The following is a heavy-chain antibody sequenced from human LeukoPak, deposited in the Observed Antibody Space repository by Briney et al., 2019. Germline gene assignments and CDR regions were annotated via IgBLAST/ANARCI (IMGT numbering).Heavy chain of an antibody. CDR2: ITGSGANT. CDR3: AKHDSSSWRPL. J-gene: IGHJ4*02. D-gene: IGHD6-13*01. CDR1: GFMFNTYS. V-gene: IGHV3-23*01. Sequence: GGSLRLSCAASGFMFNTYSMRWVRQAPGKGLEWVSAITGSGANTYYADSVQGRFTISKDISRSTLYFQMNSLRPEDTAIYYCAKHDSSSWRPLWGRGTPVTVSS.